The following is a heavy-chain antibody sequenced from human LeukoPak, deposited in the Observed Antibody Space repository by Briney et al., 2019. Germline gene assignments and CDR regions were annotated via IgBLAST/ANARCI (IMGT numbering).Heavy chain of an antibody. V-gene: IGHV1-2*02. CDR1: GYTSTGYY. CDR3: AREGWHCSGGSCYFDY. J-gene: IGHJ4*02. CDR2: INPNSGGT. Sequence: ASVKVSCKASGYTSTGYYMHWVRQAPGQGLEWMGWINPNSGGTNYAQKFQGRVTMTRDTSISTAYMELSRLRSDDTAVYYCAREGWHCSGGSCYFDYWGQGTLVTVSS. D-gene: IGHD2-15*01.